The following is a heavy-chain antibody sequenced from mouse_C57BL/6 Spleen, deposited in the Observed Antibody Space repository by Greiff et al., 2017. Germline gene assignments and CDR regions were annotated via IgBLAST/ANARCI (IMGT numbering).Heavy chain of an antibody. CDR2: IDPEDGET. J-gene: IGHJ3*01. CDR3: ARFRFYGSSQAWFAD. V-gene: IGHV14-2*01. CDR1: GFNIKDYY. Sequence: VQLKESGAELVKPGASVKLSCTASGFNIKDYYMHWVKQRTEQGLEWIGRIDPEDGETKYAPKFQGKATITADTSSNTAYLQLSSLTSEDTAVYYGARFRFYGSSQAWFADWGQGTLVTVSA. D-gene: IGHD1-1*01.